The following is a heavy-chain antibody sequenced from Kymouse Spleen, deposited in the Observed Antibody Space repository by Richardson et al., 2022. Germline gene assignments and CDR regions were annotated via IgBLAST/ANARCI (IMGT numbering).Heavy chain of an antibody. D-gene: IGHD3-3*01. J-gene: IGHJ3*02. CDR3: AKSITIFGVVILRCF*Y. CDR1: GFTFSSYG. V-gene: IGHV3-30*18. CDR2: ISYDGSNK. Sequence: QVQLVESGGGVVQPGRSLRLSCAASGFTFSSYGMHWVRQAPGKGLEWVAVISYDGSNKYYADSVKGRFTISRDNSKNTLYLQMNSLRAEDTAVYYCAKSITIFGVVILRCF*YLGPRDNGHRLF.